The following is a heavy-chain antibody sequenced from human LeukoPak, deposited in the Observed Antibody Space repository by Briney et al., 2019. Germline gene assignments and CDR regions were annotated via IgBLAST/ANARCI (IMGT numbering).Heavy chain of an antibody. V-gene: IGHV1-69*05. CDR1: GGTFSSYA. CDR2: IIPIFGTA. J-gene: IGHJ6*03. CDR3: AGSYSSSWSSYYYYYYMDV. D-gene: IGHD6-13*01. Sequence: GSSVKVSCXASGGTFSSYAISWVRQAPGQGLEWMGRIIPIFGTANYAQKFQGRVTITTDESTSTAYMELSSLRSEDTAVYYCAGSYSSSWSSYYYYYYMDVWGKGTTVTVSS.